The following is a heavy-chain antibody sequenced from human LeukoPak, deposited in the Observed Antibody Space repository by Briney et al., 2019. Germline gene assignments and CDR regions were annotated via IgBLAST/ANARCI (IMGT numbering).Heavy chain of an antibody. J-gene: IGHJ4*02. D-gene: IGHD2-8*01. CDR2: IHYRGST. CDR3: ARHDGQIDN. V-gene: IGHV4-59*08. Sequence: SETLSLTCTVSGGSISSYYWSWIRQPPGKGLEWIGYIHYRGSTNYNPSLKSRVTISVDTSKNQFSLKVSSVTAADTAVYYCARHDGQIDNWGQGTLVTVSS. CDR1: GGSISSYY.